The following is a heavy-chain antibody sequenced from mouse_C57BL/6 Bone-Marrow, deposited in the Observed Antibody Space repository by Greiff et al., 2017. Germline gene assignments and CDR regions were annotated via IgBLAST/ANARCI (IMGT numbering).Heavy chain of an antibody. CDR3: VRCYDGYSLWYFDV. V-gene: IGHV10-3*01. Sequence: EVKVVESGGGLVQPKGSLKLSCAASGFTFNTYAMHWVRQAPGKGLEWVARIRSKSSNYATYYADSVKDRFTISRDESQSMLYLQMNNLKTEDTAMYYCVRCYDGYSLWYFDVWGTGTTVTVSS. J-gene: IGHJ1*03. CDR1: GFTFNTYA. CDR2: IRSKSSNYAT. D-gene: IGHD2-3*01.